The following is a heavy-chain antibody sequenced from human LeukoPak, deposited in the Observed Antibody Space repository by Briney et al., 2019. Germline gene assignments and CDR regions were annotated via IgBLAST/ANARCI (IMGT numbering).Heavy chain of an antibody. CDR2: IYYSGST. V-gene: IGHV4-31*03. CDR3: ARDKSSGYDYFDS. Sequence: SQALSLTCTVSGESISSGGYYWSWIRQHPGKGLEWIGYIYYSGSTYYNPSLKSRVTISIDKSKNQFSLKLTSVTAADTAVYYCARDKSSGYDYFDSWGQGTLVTVSS. J-gene: IGHJ4*02. CDR1: GESISSGGYY. D-gene: IGHD5-12*01.